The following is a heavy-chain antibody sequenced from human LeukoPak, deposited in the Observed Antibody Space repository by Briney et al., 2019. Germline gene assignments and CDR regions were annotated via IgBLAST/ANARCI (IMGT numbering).Heavy chain of an antibody. CDR1: GYTFTSYG. J-gene: IGHJ4*02. D-gene: IGHD6-19*01. V-gene: IGHV1-18*01. CDR3: ARDVSIAVAGPLGY. Sequence: ASVKVSCKASGYTFTSYGISWVRQAPGQGLEWMGWISAYNGNTNYAQKLQGRVTMTTDTSTSTAYMALRSLRCDDTAVYYCARDVSIAVAGPLGYWGQGTLVTVSS. CDR2: ISAYNGNT.